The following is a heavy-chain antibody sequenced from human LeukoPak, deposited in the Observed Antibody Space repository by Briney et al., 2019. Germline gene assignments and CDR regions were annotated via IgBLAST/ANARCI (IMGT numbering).Heavy chain of an antibody. Sequence: SVKVSCKASGFTFTSSAMQWVRQARGQRLEWIGWIVVGSGNTNYAQKFQERVTITRDMSTSTAYMELSSLRSEDTAVYYCARDQRYFDWLSVFDYWGQGTLVTVSS. CDR2: IVVGSGNT. D-gene: IGHD3-9*01. CDR1: GFTFTSSA. V-gene: IGHV1-58*02. CDR3: ARDQRYFDWLSVFDY. J-gene: IGHJ4*02.